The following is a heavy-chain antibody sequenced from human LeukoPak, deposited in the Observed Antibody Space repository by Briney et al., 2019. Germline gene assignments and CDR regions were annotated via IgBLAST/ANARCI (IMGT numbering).Heavy chain of an antibody. CDR1: GGSISGSY. J-gene: IGHJ4*02. CDR3: ARGIESYGDYGY. D-gene: IGHD4-17*01. V-gene: IGHV4-59*01. CDR2: MYNSGST. Sequence: PSETLSLTCTVSGGSISGSYWRCIRQPPGKGREWIAYMYNSGSTNYTPSHKSRVTISIDTSKNQFSLKLSSLTAADTAIYYCARGIESYGDYGYWGQGILVTVSS.